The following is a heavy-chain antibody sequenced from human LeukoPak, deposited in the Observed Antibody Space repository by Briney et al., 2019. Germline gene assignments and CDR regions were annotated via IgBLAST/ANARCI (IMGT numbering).Heavy chain of an antibody. CDR1: GFTFDDYG. CDR3: AAPYDFWSGYDAFDI. J-gene: IGHJ3*02. Sequence: GGSLRLSCAASGFTFDDYGMSWVRQAPGKGLEWVSGINWNGDSTGYADSVKGRFTISRDNAKNSLYLQMNSLRAEDTALYYCAAPYDFWSGYDAFDIWGQGTMVTVSS. D-gene: IGHD3-3*01. CDR2: INWNGDST. V-gene: IGHV3-20*04.